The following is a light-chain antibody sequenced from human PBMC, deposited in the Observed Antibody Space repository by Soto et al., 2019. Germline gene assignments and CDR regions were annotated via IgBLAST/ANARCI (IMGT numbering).Light chain of an antibody. CDR2: DTS. V-gene: IGKV1-5*01. J-gene: IGKJ4*01. CDR3: QQYNSYSPLT. Sequence: DIQMTQSPSTLSASVGDRVTITCRASQSISSWLAWYQQKPGKAPKLLIYDTSSLESGVPSRFSGSCTGTEFTLTSSSLQPDDFATYYCQQYNSYSPLTFGGGTKVEIK. CDR1: QSISSW.